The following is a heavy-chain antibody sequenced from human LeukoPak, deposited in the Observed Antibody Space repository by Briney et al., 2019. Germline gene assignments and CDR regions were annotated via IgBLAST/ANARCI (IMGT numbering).Heavy chain of an antibody. CDR3: ARRDSSGWYYFDY. V-gene: IGHV3-9*01. J-gene: IGHJ4*02. CDR2: ISWNSGSI. CDR1: GFTFDDYA. Sequence: PGRSLRLSCAASGFTFDDYAMHWVRQAPGKGLEWVSGISWNSGSIGYADSVKGRFAISRDNAKNSLYLQMNSLRAEDTAVYYCARRDSSGWYYFDYWGQGTLVTVSS. D-gene: IGHD6-19*01.